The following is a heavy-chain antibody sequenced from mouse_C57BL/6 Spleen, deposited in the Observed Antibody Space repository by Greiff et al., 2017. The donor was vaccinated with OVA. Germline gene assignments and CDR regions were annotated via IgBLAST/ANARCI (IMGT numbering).Heavy chain of an antibody. J-gene: IGHJ4*01. D-gene: IGHD1-1*01. CDR3: ARKTTVVPYAMDY. CDR2: IYPGSGST. V-gene: IGHV1-55*01. CDR1: GYTFTSYW. Sequence: VQLQQPGAELVKPGASVKMSCKASGYTFTSYWITWVKQRPGQGLEWIGDIYPGSGSTNYNEKFKSKATLTVDTSSSTAYMQLSSLTSEDSAVYYCARKTTVVPYAMDYWGQGTSVTVSS.